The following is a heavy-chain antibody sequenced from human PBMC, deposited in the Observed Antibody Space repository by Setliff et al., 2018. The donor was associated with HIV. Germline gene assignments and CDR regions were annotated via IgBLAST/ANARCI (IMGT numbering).Heavy chain of an antibody. V-gene: IGHV4-34*01. Sequence: LTCAVYGGSFSAYHWSWIRQTPGKGLEWLGEINHSGSTAYNLALESRVSMSIDTSKNQFSLKLNSVTAADTAVYYCARLPTTAVYYFDYWGQGTLVTVSS. CDR3: ARLPTTAVYYFDY. D-gene: IGHD1-1*01. J-gene: IGHJ4*02. CDR1: GGSFSAYH. CDR2: INHSGST.